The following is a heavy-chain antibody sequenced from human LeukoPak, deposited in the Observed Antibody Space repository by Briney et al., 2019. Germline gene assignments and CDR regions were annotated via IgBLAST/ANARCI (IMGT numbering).Heavy chain of an antibody. J-gene: IGHJ4*02. CDR2: IFYSGST. Sequence: SETLSLTCTVSGGSVNSYYWSWIRQPPGKGLQWIGKIFYSGSTNYNPSLKSRVTISIDTSKNQFSLKMSSVTAADTAVYYCARRRCSGGACYPYFFDYWGQGTLVTVSS. CDR1: GGSVNSYY. V-gene: IGHV4-59*08. CDR3: ARRRCSGGACYPYFFDY. D-gene: IGHD2-15*01.